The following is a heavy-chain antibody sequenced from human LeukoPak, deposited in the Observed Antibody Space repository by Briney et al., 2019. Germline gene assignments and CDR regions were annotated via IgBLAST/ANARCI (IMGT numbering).Heavy chain of an antibody. V-gene: IGHV4-34*01. J-gene: IGHJ4*02. CDR2: INHSGST. Sequence: PSETLSLTCAVYGGSFSGYYWSWIRQPPGKGLEWIGEINHSGSTNYNPSLKSRVTISVDTSKNQFSLKLSSVTAADTAVYYCARGRFYPVYPNYDYVWGSYRFLVFDYWGQGTLVTVSS. D-gene: IGHD3-16*02. CDR1: GGSFSGYY. CDR3: ARGRFYPVYPNYDYVWGSYRFLVFDY.